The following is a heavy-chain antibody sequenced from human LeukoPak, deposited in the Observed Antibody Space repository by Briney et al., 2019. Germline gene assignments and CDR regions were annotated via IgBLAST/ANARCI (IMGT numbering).Heavy chain of an antibody. CDR3: ARDLYCSGGSCLYYFDY. Sequence: ASVKVSCKASGYTFTSYYMHWVRQAPGQGLEWMGIINPSGGSTSYAQKFQGRVTMTRDTSPSTVYMKLSSLRSEDTAVYYCARDLYCSGGSCLYYFDYWGQGTLVTVSS. CDR2: INPSGGST. V-gene: IGHV1-46*03. D-gene: IGHD2-15*01. J-gene: IGHJ4*02. CDR1: GYTFTSYY.